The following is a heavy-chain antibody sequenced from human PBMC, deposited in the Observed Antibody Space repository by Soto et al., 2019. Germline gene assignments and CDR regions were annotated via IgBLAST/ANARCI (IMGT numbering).Heavy chain of an antibody. V-gene: IGHV1-58*01. J-gene: IGHJ6*02. CDR3: AAGYDSSGYSNYYYYYGMDV. D-gene: IGHD3-22*01. CDR1: GFTFTSSA. Sequence: SVKVSCKASGFTFTSSAVQWVLQARGQRLEWIGWIVVGSGNTNYAQKFQERVTITRDMSTSTAYMELSSLRSEDTAVYYCAAGYDSSGYSNYYYYYGMDVWGQGTTVTVSS. CDR2: IVVGSGNT.